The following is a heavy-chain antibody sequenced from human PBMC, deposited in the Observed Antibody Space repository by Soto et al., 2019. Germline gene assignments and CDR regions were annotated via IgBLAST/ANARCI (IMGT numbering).Heavy chain of an antibody. Sequence: PSETLSLTCTVSGGSISSGDYYWSWIRQPPGKGLEWIGYIYYSGSTSYNPSPKSRVTMSVDTSKNQFSLKLSSVTAADTAVYYCARDFNWNSGKFDYWGQGTLVTVSS. CDR3: ARDFNWNSGKFDY. J-gene: IGHJ4*02. CDR2: IYYSGST. CDR1: GGSISSGDYY. D-gene: IGHD1-20*01. V-gene: IGHV4-30-4*01.